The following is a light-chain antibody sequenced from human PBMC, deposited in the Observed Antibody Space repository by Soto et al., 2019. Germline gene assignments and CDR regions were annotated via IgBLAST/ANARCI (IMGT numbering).Light chain of an antibody. J-gene: IGKJ1*01. CDR2: KTS. V-gene: IGKV1-5*03. CDR3: QQYKDYWT. Sequence: IQLTQSPSSLSASVGDRVTITCRASQGINSYLAWYQQKPGKVPQLLIHKTSNLESGVPLRFSGSGSGTEFTLTISSLQPDDFATYYCQQYKDYWTFGQGTKGDIK. CDR1: QGINSY.